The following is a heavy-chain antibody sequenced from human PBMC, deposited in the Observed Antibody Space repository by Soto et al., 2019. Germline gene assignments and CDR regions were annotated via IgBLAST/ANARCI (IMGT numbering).Heavy chain of an antibody. V-gene: IGHV3-23*01. CDR1: GFTFSKYA. CDR3: AKAVDDYYHSSHNLDS. D-gene: IGHD3-22*01. J-gene: IGHJ4*02. Sequence: PGGSLRLSCAASGFTFSKYAMNWVRQAAGKGLEWVSTISASGRNTYYADSVKGRFTISRDNSKNTLYLQMNSLRAEDTAVYYCAKAVDDYYHSSHNLDSWGQGT. CDR2: ISASGRNT.